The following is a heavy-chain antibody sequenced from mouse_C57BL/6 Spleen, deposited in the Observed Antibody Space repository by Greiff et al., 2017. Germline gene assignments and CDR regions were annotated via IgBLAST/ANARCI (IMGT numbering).Heavy chain of an antibody. CDR3: ASSYYSNYDY. D-gene: IGHD2-5*01. Sequence: QVHVKQSGAELAKPGASVKLSCKASGYTFTSYWMHWVKQRPGQGLEWIGYINPSSGYTKYNQKFKDKATLTADKSSSTAYMQLSSLTYEDSAVYYCASSYYSNYDYWGQGTTLTVSS. J-gene: IGHJ2*01. V-gene: IGHV1-7*01. CDR1: GYTFTSYW. CDR2: INPSSGYT.